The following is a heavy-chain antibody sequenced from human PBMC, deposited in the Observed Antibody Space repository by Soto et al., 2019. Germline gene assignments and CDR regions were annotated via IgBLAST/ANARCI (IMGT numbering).Heavy chain of an antibody. D-gene: IGHD2-8*01. CDR1: GYTFTSYG. V-gene: IGHV1-18*04. CDR3: ARDPKGHGTNGVCYPKWFDA. Sequence: ASVKVSCKASGYTFTSYGISWVRQAPGQGLEWMGWISAYNGNTNYAQKLQGRVTMTTDTSTSTAYMELRSLRSDDTAVYYCARDPKGHGTNGVCYPKWFDACGQGTLVTVSS. CDR2: ISAYNGNT. J-gene: IGHJ5*02.